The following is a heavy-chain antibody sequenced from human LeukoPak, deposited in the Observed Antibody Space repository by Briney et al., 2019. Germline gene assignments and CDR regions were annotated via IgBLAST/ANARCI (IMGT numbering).Heavy chain of an antibody. CDR2: ISTSSTYV. V-gene: IGHV3-21*06. CDR3: ARDMLPYSSSSPVGY. D-gene: IGHD6-6*01. J-gene: IGHJ4*02. CDR1: GFTFNKYW. Sequence: PGGSLRLSCAASGFTFNKYWMSWVRQAPGKGLEWVSFISTSSTYVYYADSVKGRFTISRDNAKNSVYLQMNSLRAEDTAVYYCARDMLPYSSSSPVGYWGQGTLVTVSS.